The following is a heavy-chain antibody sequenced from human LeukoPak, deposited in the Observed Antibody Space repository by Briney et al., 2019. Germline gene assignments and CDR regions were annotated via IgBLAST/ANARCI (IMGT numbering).Heavy chain of an antibody. Sequence: SETLSLTCAVSGRSISSSNWWSWVRQPPGKGLEWIGEIYHSGSTNYNPSLKSRVTISVDKSKNQFSLKLSSVTAADTAVYYCARDTMLRGVIIRWFDPWGQGTLVTVSS. CDR1: GRSISSSNW. V-gene: IGHV4-4*02. CDR3: ARDTMLRGVIIRWFDP. J-gene: IGHJ5*02. D-gene: IGHD3-10*01. CDR2: IYHSGST.